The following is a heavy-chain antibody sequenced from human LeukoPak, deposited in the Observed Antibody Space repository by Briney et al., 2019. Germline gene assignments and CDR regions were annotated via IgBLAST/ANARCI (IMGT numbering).Heavy chain of an antibody. J-gene: IGHJ4*02. D-gene: IGHD3-16*01. Sequence: ASVKVSCKASGYTFTGYYMHWVRQTPGQGLEWMGRTNPNSGGTNYAQKFQGRVTMTRDTSISTAYMELSRLRSDDTAVYYCARDSPGDDYVWGSYRYYFDYWGQGTLVTVSS. CDR2: TNPNSGGT. CDR3: ARDSPGDDYVWGSYRYYFDY. V-gene: IGHV1-2*06. CDR1: GYTFTGYY.